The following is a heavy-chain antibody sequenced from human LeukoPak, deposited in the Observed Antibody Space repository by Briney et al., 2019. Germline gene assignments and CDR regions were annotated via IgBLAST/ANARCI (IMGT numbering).Heavy chain of an antibody. CDR3: ARFSSGCSGASCYLSS. CDR1: GGSISSHF. V-gene: IGHV4-59*11. D-gene: IGHD2-15*01. J-gene: IGHJ5*02. Sequence: PSETLSLTCTVAGGSISSHFWSWIRQPPGKGLEWIGHIYSSGSANYNSSLQSRVTISLDTSKNQFSLNLNSMTAADTAVYYRARFSSGCSGASCYLSSWGQGTLVTVSS. CDR2: IYSSGSA.